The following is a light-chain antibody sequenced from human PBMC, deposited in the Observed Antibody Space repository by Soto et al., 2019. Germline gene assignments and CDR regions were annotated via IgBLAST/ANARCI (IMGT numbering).Light chain of an antibody. CDR2: GAS. J-gene: IGKJ4*01. V-gene: IGKV3-20*01. CDR1: QSVSSNF. Sequence: EIVLTQSPGTLSLSPGERATLSCRASQSVSSNFLAWYQQKPGQAPRLLIYGASSRATGIPDRFSGSGSGTDFTLTISTLEPEDFAVYYYQQYGTSPVTFGGETKVEIK. CDR3: QQYGTSPVT.